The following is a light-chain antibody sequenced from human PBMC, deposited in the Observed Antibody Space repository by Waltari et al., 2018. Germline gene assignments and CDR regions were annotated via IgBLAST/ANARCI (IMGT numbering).Light chain of an antibody. CDR3: SSYAGSTTLVI. J-gene: IGLJ2*01. Sequence: QSALTQPAPVSGSPGQSITIPCTGTSNDVGSYNLVSWYQQYPGKAPTLMIYEVTKRPSGVSSRFSGSKSGNTASLTISGLQAEDEADYYCSSYAGSTTLVIFGGGTKLTV. V-gene: IGLV2-23*02. CDR2: EVT. CDR1: SNDVGSYNL.